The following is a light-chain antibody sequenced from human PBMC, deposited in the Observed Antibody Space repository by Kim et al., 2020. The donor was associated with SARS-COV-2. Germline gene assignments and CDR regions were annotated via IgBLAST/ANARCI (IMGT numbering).Light chain of an antibody. CDR2: SDS. V-gene: IGLV3-21*04. J-gene: IGLJ3*02. Sequence: SYELTQPPSVSVAPGKAARITCGGNNIGSKSVHWCQQKPGQAPVLVIYSDSDRPSGIPERFSGSNSANTATLTISRVEAGDEADYYCQVWDSDSDHWVFGGGTNLTFL. CDR3: QVWDSDSDHWV. CDR1: NIGSKS.